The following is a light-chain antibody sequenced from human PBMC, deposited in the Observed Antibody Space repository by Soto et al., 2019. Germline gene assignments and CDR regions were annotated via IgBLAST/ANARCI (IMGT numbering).Light chain of an antibody. J-gene: IGKJ1*01. Sequence: DIQMTQSPSSLSASVGDRVTITCRASQSISSYLNWYQQKPGKAPKXLIYAASSLQSGVPSRFSGSGSGTELSITISSLQPDDFETFYCQQYSSFSRTFGQGTKVDIK. V-gene: IGKV1-39*01. CDR3: QQYSSFSRT. CDR2: AAS. CDR1: QSISSY.